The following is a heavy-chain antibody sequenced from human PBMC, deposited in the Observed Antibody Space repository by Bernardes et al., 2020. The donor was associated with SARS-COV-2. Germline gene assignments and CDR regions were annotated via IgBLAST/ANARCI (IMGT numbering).Heavy chain of an antibody. CDR3: ARSAGMDV. Sequence: GGSLRLSCAASGFTFRSYAMSWVRQAPGQGLEWVSALSGSGGSPYYADSVKGRFTISRDNSKNTLYLQMNSLRAGDTAVFYCARSAGMDVWGQGTMVTVSS. V-gene: IGHV3-23*01. CDR1: GFTFRSYA. CDR2: LSGSGGSP. J-gene: IGHJ6*02.